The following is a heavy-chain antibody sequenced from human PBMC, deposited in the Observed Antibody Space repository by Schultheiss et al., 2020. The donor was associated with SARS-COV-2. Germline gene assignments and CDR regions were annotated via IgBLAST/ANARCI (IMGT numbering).Heavy chain of an antibody. V-gene: IGHV3-33*06. CDR3: VKDRDSSGYAFDY. Sequence: GGSLRLSCAASGFTFSSYGMHWVRQAPGKGLEWVAVIWYDGSNKYYADSVKGRFTISRDNSKNTLYLQMNSLRAEDTAVYYCVKDRDSSGYAFDYWGQGTLVTVSS. D-gene: IGHD5-12*01. CDR2: IWYDGSNK. CDR1: GFTFSSYG. J-gene: IGHJ4*02.